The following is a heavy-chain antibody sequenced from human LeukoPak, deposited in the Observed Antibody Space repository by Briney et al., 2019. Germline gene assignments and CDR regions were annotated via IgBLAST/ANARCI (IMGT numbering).Heavy chain of an antibody. J-gene: IGHJ6*02. CDR1: GGSFSGCY. Sequence: SETLSLTCAVYGGSFSGCYWSWIRQPPGKGLEWIGEINHSGSTNYNPSLKSRVTISVDTSKNQFSLKLSSVTAADTAVYYCARGPGYYYGMDVWGQGTTVTVSS. CDR3: ARGPGYYYGMDV. V-gene: IGHV4-34*01. CDR2: INHSGST.